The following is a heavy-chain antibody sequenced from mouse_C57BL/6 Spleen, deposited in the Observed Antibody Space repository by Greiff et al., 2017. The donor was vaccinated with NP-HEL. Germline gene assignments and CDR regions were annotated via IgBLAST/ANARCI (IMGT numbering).Heavy chain of an antibody. V-gene: IGHV10-1*01. CDR2: IRSKSNNYAT. D-gene: IGHD2-3*01. J-gene: IGHJ1*03. CDR3: VRQGHDVRYFDV. Sequence: GGGLVQPKGSLKLSCAASGFSFNTYAMNWVRQAPGKGLEWVARIRSKSNNYATYYADSVKDRFTISRDDSESMLYLQMNNLKTEDTAMYYCVRQGHDVRYFDVWGTGTTVTVSS. CDR1: GFSFNTYA.